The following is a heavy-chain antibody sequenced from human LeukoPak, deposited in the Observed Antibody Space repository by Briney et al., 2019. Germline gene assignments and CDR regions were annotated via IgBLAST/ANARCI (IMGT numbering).Heavy chain of an antibody. D-gene: IGHD4-17*01. J-gene: IGHJ4*02. CDR3: ARFYGDYVRD. Sequence: SETLSLTCIVSGGSISSSYWSWIRQSPGKGLEWIGYVHYAESSYYNPSLKSRVTLSVDTSKNQFSLKLSSVTAADTAVYYCARFYGDYVRDWGQGTLVTVSS. CDR2: VHYAESS. V-gene: IGHV4-59*01. CDR1: GGSISSSY.